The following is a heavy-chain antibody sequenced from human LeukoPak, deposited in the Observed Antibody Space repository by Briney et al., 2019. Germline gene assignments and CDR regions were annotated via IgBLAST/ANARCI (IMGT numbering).Heavy chain of an antibody. J-gene: IGHJ4*02. Sequence: PLETLSLTCTVSGGSISSYYWSWIRQPPGKGLEWIGHIYYSGSTNYNPSLKSRVTISIDTSKTQFSLRLSSVTAADTAVYYCARGAAGYSYGWGQGTLVTVSA. CDR3: ARGAAGYSYG. CDR1: GGSISSYY. CDR2: IYYSGST. V-gene: IGHV4-59*01. D-gene: IGHD5-18*01.